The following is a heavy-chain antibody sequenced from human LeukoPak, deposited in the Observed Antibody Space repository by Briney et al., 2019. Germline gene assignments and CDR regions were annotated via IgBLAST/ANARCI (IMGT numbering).Heavy chain of an antibody. CDR1: GGSINNYY. CDR3: ARLHALRAEEFDP. Sequence: KPSETLSLTCTVSGGSINNYYWSWIRQPPGGGLEWLGYIYYNGVTNYNPSLKSRLTISVDTSKNQFSLKLTSVTAADTAVYYCARLHALRAEEFDPWGQGTLVTVSS. CDR2: IYYNGVT. V-gene: IGHV4-59*01. J-gene: IGHJ5*02. D-gene: IGHD3-16*01.